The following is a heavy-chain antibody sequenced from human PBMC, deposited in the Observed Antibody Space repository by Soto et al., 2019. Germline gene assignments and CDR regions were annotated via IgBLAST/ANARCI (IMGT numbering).Heavy chain of an antibody. Sequence: GGSLRLSCAASGFTFSNHWMHWVRQAPGKGLMWVSRIVNDGTDSDYAVSVKGRFTISRDNAKRTLYLEMNNLRVEDTAVYYCARAKFTDRSDTVDYWGQATLVTVYS. CDR2: IVNDGTDS. CDR1: GFTFSNHW. J-gene: IGHJ4*02. V-gene: IGHV3-74*01. D-gene: IGHD5-18*01. CDR3: ARAKFTDRSDTVDY.